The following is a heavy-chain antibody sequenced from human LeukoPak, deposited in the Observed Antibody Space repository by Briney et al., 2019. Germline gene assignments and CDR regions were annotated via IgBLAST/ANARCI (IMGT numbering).Heavy chain of an antibody. V-gene: IGHV4-39*01. CDR2: IYYSGNT. D-gene: IGHD3-9*01. Sequence: SETLSLTCTVSGDSIYTSSYYWGWIRQPPGKGLEWIGHIYYSGNTNYNPSLESRITISIDTSKNQFSLKLSSLTAADTAVYYRARLDVLTGSFVFDCWGQGTLVTVSS. CDR3: ARLDVLTGSFVFDC. CDR1: GDSIYTSSYY. J-gene: IGHJ4*02.